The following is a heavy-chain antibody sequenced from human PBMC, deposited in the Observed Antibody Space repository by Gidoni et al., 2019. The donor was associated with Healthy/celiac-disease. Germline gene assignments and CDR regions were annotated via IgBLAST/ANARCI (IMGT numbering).Heavy chain of an antibody. J-gene: IGHJ4*02. V-gene: IGHV3-23*01. D-gene: IGHD1-26*01. CDR1: GFTSSSYA. Sequence: EAQLLESGGGLAQPGGSLRRTCADSGFTSSSYAMSWVRQAPGKGLEWVSAISGSGGSTYYADSVKGRFTISRDNSKNTLYLQMNRLRAEDTAVYYCAKDVEAPIYYYFDYWGQGTLVTVSS. CDR3: AKDVEAPIYYYFDY. CDR2: ISGSGGST.